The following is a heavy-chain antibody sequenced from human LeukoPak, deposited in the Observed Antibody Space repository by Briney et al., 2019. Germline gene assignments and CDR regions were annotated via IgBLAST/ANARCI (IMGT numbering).Heavy chain of an antibody. V-gene: IGHV4-34*01. CDR1: GGSFSDYY. CDR2: INHSGNT. CDR3: ARGEDWSSSWKFGY. D-gene: IGHD6-13*01. Sequence: SETLSLTCAVYGGSFSDYYWSWIRQPPGKGLEWIGEINHSGNTNYNPSLKSRVTISVDTSKNQFSLKLSSVTAADTAVYYCARGEDWSSSWKFGYWGQGTLVTVSS. J-gene: IGHJ4*02.